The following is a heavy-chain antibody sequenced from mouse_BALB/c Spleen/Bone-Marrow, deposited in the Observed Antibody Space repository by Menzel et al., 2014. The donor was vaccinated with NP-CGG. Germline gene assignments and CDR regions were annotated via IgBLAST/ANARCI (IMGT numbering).Heavy chain of an antibody. Sequence: VQLQQSGPERVKPGASVKISCKASGYSFTSYYIHWVKQRPGQGLEWIGWIFPGSGNTKYNERFKGKATLTADTSSSTAYTQLSSLTSEDSAVYFCARVFDYWGQGTTLTVSS. CDR2: IFPGSGNT. J-gene: IGHJ2*01. V-gene: IGHV1-66*01. CDR3: ARVFDY. CDR1: GYSFTSYY.